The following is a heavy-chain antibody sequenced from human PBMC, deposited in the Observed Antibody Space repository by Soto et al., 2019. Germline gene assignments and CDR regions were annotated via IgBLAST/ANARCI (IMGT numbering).Heavy chain of an antibody. CDR3: ATSGGHHFGMDV. Sequence: ASVKVSCKASSFIFTSYGINCVRQAPGQGLEWMGWISGYNGNTKYGQKFQDRVTLTADTSTATAFMEVRSLRGDDSAVYYCATSGGHHFGMDVWGQGTTVTVSS. CDR2: ISGYNGNT. J-gene: IGHJ6*02. CDR1: SFIFTSYG. D-gene: IGHD2-8*02. V-gene: IGHV1-18*01.